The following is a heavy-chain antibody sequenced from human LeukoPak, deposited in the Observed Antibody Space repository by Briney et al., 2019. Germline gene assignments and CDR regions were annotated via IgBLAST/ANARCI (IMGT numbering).Heavy chain of an antibody. CDR1: GFTFTSYS. CDR3: ARTNAFDI. CDR2: MSGTSTTV. J-gene: IGHJ3*02. V-gene: IGHV3-48*01. Sequence: GGSLRLSCETSGFTFTSYSINWVRQAPGKGLEWVSYMSGTSTTVYYADSVKGRFTISRDNAKNSVHLQMNSLRAEDTAVYYCARTNAFDIWGQGTVVTVSS.